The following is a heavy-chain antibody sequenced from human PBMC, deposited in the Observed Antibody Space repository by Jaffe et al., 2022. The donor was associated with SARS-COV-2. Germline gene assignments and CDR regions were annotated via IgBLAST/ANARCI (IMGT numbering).Heavy chain of an antibody. CDR3: ARDPASSSLFSFYYYGMDV. CDR1: GGSINSGSYY. V-gene: IGHV4-61*02. J-gene: IGHJ6*02. D-gene: IGHD6-6*01. Sequence: QVQLQESGPGLVKPSQTLSLTCTVSGGSINSGSYYWSWIRQPAGKGLEWIGRIYTSGSTNYNPSLKSRVTISVDTSKNQFSLKLTSVTAADTAVYYCARDPASSSLFSFYYYGMDVWGQGTTVTVSS. CDR2: IYTSGST.